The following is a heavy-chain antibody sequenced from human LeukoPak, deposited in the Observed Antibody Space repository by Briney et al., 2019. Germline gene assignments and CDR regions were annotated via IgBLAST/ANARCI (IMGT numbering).Heavy chain of an antibody. J-gene: IGHJ4*02. D-gene: IGHD6-6*01. Sequence: GGSLRLSCAASGFTFSTYWMHWVRQAPGKGLAWVSRIDNDGSNTLYADSVRGRFTISRDNAKNTLYLQMNSLRAEDTAIYYCARVRSDYSSSSPPDYWGQGTPVTVSS. V-gene: IGHV3-74*01. CDR3: ARVRSDYSSSSPPDY. CDR1: GFTFSTYW. CDR2: IDNDGSNT.